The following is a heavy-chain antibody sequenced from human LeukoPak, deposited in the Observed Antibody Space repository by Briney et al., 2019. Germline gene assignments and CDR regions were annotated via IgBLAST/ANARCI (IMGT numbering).Heavy chain of an antibody. D-gene: IGHD3-22*01. CDR2: ISYDGSNK. J-gene: IGHJ4*02. CDR1: GFTFSSYA. Sequence: GGSLRLSCAASGFTFSSYAMHWVRQAPGKGLEWVAVISYDGSNKYYADSVKGRFTISRDNSKNMLYLQMNSLRAEDTAVYYCARALLDSSGYYGSGFDYWGQGTLVTVSS. V-gene: IGHV3-30-3*01. CDR3: ARALLDSSGYYGSGFDY.